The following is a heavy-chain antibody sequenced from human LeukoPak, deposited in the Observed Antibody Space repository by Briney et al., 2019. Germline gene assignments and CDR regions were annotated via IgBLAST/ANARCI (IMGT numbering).Heavy chain of an antibody. Sequence: SETLSLTCTVSGGSISIYYWSWIRQPPGKGLEWIGYIYYSGSTNYNPSLKSRVTISVDTSKNQFSLKLSSVTAADTAVYYCARGHPGVVPTAFDIWGQGTMVTVSS. CDR3: ARGHPGVVPTAFDI. D-gene: IGHD3-3*01. J-gene: IGHJ3*02. CDR1: GGSISIYY. V-gene: IGHV4-59*01. CDR2: IYYSGST.